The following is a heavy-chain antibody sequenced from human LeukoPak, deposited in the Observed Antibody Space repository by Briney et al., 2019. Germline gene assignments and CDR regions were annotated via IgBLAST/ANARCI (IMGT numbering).Heavy chain of an antibody. J-gene: IGHJ4*02. CDR3: AKGVDTAMVNFDY. Sequence: GGSLRLSCAASGFTFSTYAMHWVRQAPGKGLEWVSGISWNSGSIGYADSVKGRFTISRDNAKNSLYLQMNSLRAEDTALYYCAKGVDTAMVNFDYWGQGTLVTVSS. D-gene: IGHD5-18*01. CDR1: GFTFSTYA. CDR2: ISWNSGSI. V-gene: IGHV3-9*01.